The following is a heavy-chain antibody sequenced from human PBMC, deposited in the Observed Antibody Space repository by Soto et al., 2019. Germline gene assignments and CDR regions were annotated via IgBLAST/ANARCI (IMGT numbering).Heavy chain of an antibody. V-gene: IGHV4-4*07. J-gene: IGHJ3*02. CDR2: IYTSGST. CDR3: ARRLPRRDGYNLVDAFDI. D-gene: IGHD5-12*01. Sequence: SETLSLTCTVSGGSISSYYWSWIRQPAGKGLEWIGRIYTSGSTNYNPSLKSRVTMSVDTSKNQFSLKLSSVTAADTAVYYCARRLPRRDGYNLVDAFDIWGQGTMVTVS. CDR1: GGSISSYY.